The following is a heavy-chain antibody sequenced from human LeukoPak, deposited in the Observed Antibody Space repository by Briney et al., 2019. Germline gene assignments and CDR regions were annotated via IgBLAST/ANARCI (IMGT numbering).Heavy chain of an antibody. Sequence: PGGSLRLSCAASGFTFSSYAMSWVRQAPGKGLEWVSAISGSGGSAYYADSVKGRFTISRDNSKNTLYLQMNSLRAEDTAVYYCAKDQKQLGPYYGMDVWGRGTTVTVSS. CDR1: GFTFSSYA. D-gene: IGHD6-6*01. CDR3: AKDQKQLGPYYGMDV. J-gene: IGHJ6*02. CDR2: ISGSGGSA. V-gene: IGHV3-23*01.